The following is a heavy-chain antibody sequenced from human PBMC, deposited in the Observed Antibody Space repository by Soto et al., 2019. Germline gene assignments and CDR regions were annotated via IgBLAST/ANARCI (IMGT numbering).Heavy chain of an antibody. CDR3: AKDAPGSGWLSDY. CDR2: ISGNGGT. Sequence: GGSLRLSCAASGFTFRIYAMSWVRQAPGKGLEWVSTISGNGGTSYADFVRGRFTISRDNSKNTLYLQMNSLRAEDTAVYYCAKDAPGSGWLSDYWGQGTLVTVSS. V-gene: IGHV3-23*01. D-gene: IGHD3-22*01. J-gene: IGHJ4*02. CDR1: GFTFRIYA.